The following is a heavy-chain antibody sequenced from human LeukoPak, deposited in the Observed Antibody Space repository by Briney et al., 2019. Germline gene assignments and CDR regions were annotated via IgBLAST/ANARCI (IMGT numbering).Heavy chain of an antibody. CDR3: ARAYNYYPN. D-gene: IGHD3-22*01. CDR1: GGSISSFY. V-gene: IGHV4-59*01. CDR2: ISYSGST. Sequence: PSETLSLTCTVSGGSISSFYWSWIRQPPGKGLEWIGFISYSGSTNYNPSLKSRVTISVDTSKNQSSLKLSSVTTADTAVYYCARAYNYYPNWGQGTLVTVSS. J-gene: IGHJ4*02.